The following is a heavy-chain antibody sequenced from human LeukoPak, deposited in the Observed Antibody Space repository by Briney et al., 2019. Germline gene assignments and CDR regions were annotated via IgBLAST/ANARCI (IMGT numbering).Heavy chain of an antibody. CDR3: ARGKWLVLDFDY. V-gene: IGHV3-33*08. J-gene: IGHJ4*02. D-gene: IGHD6-19*01. Sequence: GRSLRLSCAASGFTYSSYGMHWVRQAPGKGLEWVTFIRYDGSNKYYADSVKGRFTISRDNSKNTLYLQMNSLRAEDTAVYHCARGKWLVLDFDYWGQGTLVTVSS. CDR2: IRYDGSNK. CDR1: GFTYSSYG.